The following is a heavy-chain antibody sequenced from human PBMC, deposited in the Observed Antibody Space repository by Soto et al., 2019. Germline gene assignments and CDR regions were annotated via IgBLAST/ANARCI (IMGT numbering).Heavy chain of an antibody. J-gene: IGHJ4*02. CDR2: TYYRSNWRH. CDR1: GDSLSSNTAA. V-gene: IGHV6-1*01. D-gene: IGHD6-19*01. Sequence: SQTLSLTCAISGDSLSSNTAAWNWIRSSPSRGLEWLGRTYYRSNWRHDYAVSVKSRITVNPDTSKNHFSLQLKSVTPDDTAVYYCARGVAGSGFDLWGQGTLVTVSS. CDR3: ARGVAGSGFDL.